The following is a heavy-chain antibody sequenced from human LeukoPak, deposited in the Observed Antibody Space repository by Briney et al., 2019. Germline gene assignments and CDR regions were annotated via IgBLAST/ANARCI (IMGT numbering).Heavy chain of an antibody. V-gene: IGHV3-48*01. Sequence: GGSLRLSCAASGFTFSSYSMNWVRQAPGKGLEWVSYMSSIGTIYYADSVKGRFTISRDNAKNSLSLQMNSLRAEDTAVYYCARVAENAWGQGTLVTVSS. CDR3: ARVAENA. CDR1: GFTFSSYS. D-gene: IGHD6-13*01. J-gene: IGHJ5*02. CDR2: MSSIGTI.